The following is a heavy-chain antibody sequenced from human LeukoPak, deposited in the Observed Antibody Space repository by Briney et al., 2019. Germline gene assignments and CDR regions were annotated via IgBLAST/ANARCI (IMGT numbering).Heavy chain of an antibody. D-gene: IGHD4-23*01. Sequence: SETLSLTCTVSGGSVSRSPYYWGWIRQPPGKGLEWIGNIYYSGSTYYNPSLKSRVTISVDTSTNQVSLILTSVIAADTAVYFCARAVNSAKYSYYMDVWGKGTTVTVSS. CDR2: IYYSGST. J-gene: IGHJ6*03. CDR3: ARAVNSAKYSYYMDV. CDR1: GGSVSRSPYY. V-gene: IGHV4-39*07.